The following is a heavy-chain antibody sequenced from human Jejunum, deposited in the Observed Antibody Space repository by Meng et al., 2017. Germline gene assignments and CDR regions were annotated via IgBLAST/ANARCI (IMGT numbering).Heavy chain of an antibody. CDR1: GGSVNSGSYY. CDR2: MYFSGST. Sequence: VQLEVSGPGLVSPSETLSLTCTISGGSVNSGSYYWSWIRQPPGKGLEWIGYMYFSGSTNYNASLKSRVTISVDTSKKQFSLKLTSVTATDTAVYYCARGHFDKYFDSWGQGTLVTVSS. D-gene: IGHD3-22*01. CDR3: ARGHFDKYFDS. V-gene: IGHV4-61*01. J-gene: IGHJ4*02.